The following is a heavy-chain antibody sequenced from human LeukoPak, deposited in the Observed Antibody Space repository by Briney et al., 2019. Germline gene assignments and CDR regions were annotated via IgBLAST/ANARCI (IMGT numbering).Heavy chain of an antibody. Sequence: ASVKVSCXASGYTFTSYYMHWVRLAPGQGLEWMGIINPSGGSTSYAQKFQGRVTMTRDTSTSTVYMELSSLRSEDTAVSYCARDLVVPAAILWGQGTLVTVSS. J-gene: IGHJ4*02. D-gene: IGHD2-2*01. CDR3: ARDLVVPAAIL. CDR2: INPSGGST. V-gene: IGHV1-46*01. CDR1: GYTFTSYY.